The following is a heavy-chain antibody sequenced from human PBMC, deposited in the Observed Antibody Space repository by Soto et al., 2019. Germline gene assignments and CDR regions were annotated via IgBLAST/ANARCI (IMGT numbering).Heavy chain of an antibody. CDR3: ATTTYSSGWYVGMDV. J-gene: IGHJ6*02. CDR2: IYPGDSDT. Sequence: PGESLKISCKGSGYSFTSYWIGWVRQMPGKGLEWMGIIYPGDSDTRYSPSFQGQVTISADKSISTAYLQWSSLKASDTAMYYCATTTYSSGWYVGMDVWGQGTTVTVSS. V-gene: IGHV5-51*01. D-gene: IGHD6-19*01. CDR1: GYSFTSYW.